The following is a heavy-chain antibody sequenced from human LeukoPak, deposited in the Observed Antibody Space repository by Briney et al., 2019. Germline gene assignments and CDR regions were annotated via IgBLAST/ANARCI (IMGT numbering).Heavy chain of an antibody. D-gene: IGHD5-24*01. CDR2: IYSSGRT. CDR1: GGSISSYS. Sequence: SETLSLTCTVSGGSISSYSWSWIRQPPGKGLEWIGYIYSSGRTNHNPSLKSRVTISVSTSRNQFSLKLSSVTAADAAVYYCARNRDGYNSFDYWGQGTLVTVSS. CDR3: ARNRDGYNSFDY. V-gene: IGHV4-59*08. J-gene: IGHJ4*02.